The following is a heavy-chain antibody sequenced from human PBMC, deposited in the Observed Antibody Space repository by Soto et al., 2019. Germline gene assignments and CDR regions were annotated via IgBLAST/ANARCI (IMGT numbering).Heavy chain of an antibody. CDR1: GYTFSDFL. CDR2: INSDGSTT. D-gene: IGHD6-19*01. Sequence: VQLVESGGGLVQPGGSLRLSCAASGYTFSDFLMHWVRQVPGKGLVWVSRINSDGSTTDYADSVKDRFTISRDHAKNTLYLQMNNLRAEDTAVYYCARDGWAVAENWGRGTLVTVSS. V-gene: IGHV3-74*01. CDR3: ARDGWAVAEN. J-gene: IGHJ4*02.